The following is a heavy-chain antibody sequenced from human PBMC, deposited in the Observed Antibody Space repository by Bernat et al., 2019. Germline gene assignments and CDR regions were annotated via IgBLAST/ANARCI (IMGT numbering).Heavy chain of an antibody. Sequence: QLQLQESGPGLVKPSETLSLTCTVSGGSISSSSYYWGWIRQPPGKGLEWIGSIYYSGSTYYNPSLKSRVTISLDTSRNQFSRTLTTVTAADTAVYYCARGHGRSGYRFDYWGQGTMATVSS. CDR2: IYYSGST. J-gene: IGHJ4*02. D-gene: IGHD6-13*01. V-gene: IGHV4-39*01. CDR1: GGSISSSSYY. CDR3: ARGHGRSGYRFDY.